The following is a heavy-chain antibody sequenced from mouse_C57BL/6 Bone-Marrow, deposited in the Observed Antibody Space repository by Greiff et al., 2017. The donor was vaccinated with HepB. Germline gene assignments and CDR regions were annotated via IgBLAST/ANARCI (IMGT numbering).Heavy chain of an antibody. CDR2: IYPRDGST. CDR3: ARSGGYYYGSSSSYYAMDY. J-gene: IGHJ4*01. CDR1: GYTFTSYD. V-gene: IGHV1-85*01. D-gene: IGHD1-1*01. Sequence: VQLQQSGPELVKPGASVKLSCKASGYTFTSYDINWVKQRPGQGLEWIGWIYPRDGSTNYNGKFKGKATLTADKSSSTAYMQLSSLTSEDSAVYFCARSGGYYYGSSSSYYAMDYWGQGTSVTVSS.